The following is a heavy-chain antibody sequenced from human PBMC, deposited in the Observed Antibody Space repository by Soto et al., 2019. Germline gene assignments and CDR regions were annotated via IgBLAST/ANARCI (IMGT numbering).Heavy chain of an antibody. J-gene: IGHJ6*02. V-gene: IGHV1-69*06. Sequence: SVKVSCKASGGTFSSYAISWVRQAPGQGLEWMGGIIPIFGTANYAQKFQGRVTITADKSTSTAYMELSSLRSEDTAVYYCARASTYYDFWSGYYSQKNYYYYYGMDVRGQGTTVTVSS. CDR1: GGTFSSYA. D-gene: IGHD3-3*01. CDR2: IIPIFGTA. CDR3: ARASTYYDFWSGYYSQKNYYYYYGMDV.